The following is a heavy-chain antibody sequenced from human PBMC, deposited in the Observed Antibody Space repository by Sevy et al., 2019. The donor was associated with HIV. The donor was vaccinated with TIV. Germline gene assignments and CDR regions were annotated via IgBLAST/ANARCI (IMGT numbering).Heavy chain of an antibody. J-gene: IGHJ6*02. CDR3: ASSYYESSGYSPLYYYGMDV. CDR1: GGTFSNYA. Sequence: ASVKVSCKAPGGTFSNYAISWVRQAPGQGLEWMGGFIPMFDTANSAQKFQGRVTLTADGSTSTAYMELSSLRSEDTAVYYCASSYYESSGYSPLYYYGMDVWGQGTTVTVSS. CDR2: FIPMFDTA. D-gene: IGHD3-22*01. V-gene: IGHV1-69*13.